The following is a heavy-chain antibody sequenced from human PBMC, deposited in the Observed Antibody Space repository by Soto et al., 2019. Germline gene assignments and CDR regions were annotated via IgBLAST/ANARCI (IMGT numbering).Heavy chain of an antibody. D-gene: IGHD2-8*01. CDR1: GITFSSYW. Sequence: GGSLRLSCAASGITFSSYWMHWVRQGPGKGLVWVSRINSDGSSTSYADSVKGRFTISRDNAKNTLYLQMNSLRAEDTAVYYCARLFCTNGVCSSFDYWGQGTLVTVSS. V-gene: IGHV3-74*01. J-gene: IGHJ4*02. CDR3: ARLFCTNGVCSSFDY. CDR2: INSDGSST.